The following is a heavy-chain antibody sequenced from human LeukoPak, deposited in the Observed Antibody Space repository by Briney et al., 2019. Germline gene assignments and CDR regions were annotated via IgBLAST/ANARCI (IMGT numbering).Heavy chain of an antibody. CDR1: GITLSSYW. V-gene: IGHV3-74*01. CDR2: INSEGSDT. CDR3: ARVPTNSYGFGQ. D-gene: IGHD5-18*01. Sequence: PGGSLRLSCAASGITLSSYWMDWVRQAPGKGLVWVSRINSEGSDTAYADLVKGRFTISRDSAKNTLYLRMNSLRVEDTAVYYCARVPTNSYGFGQWGQGSLVTVSS. J-gene: IGHJ4*02.